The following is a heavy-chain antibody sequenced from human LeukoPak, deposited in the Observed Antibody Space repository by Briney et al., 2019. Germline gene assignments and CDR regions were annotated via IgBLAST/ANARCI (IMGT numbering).Heavy chain of an antibody. V-gene: IGHV4-61*05. D-gene: IGHD3-3*01. CDR1: GGSISSSSYY. J-gene: IGHJ4*02. CDR3: ARVGGVVIPFDY. CDR2: IYYSGST. Sequence: PSETLSLTCTVSGGSISSSSYYWGWIRQPPGKGLEWIGYIYYSGSTNYNPSLKSRVTISVDTSKNQFSLKLSSVTAADTAVYYCARVGGVVIPFDYWGQGTLVTVSS.